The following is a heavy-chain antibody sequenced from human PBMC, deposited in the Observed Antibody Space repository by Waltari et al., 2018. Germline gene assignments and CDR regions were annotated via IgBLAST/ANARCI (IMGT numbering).Heavy chain of an antibody. V-gene: IGHV3-15*01. CDR2: IKSKTDVGTT. CDR3: TTDLPYYYDSSGYLGPFDY. J-gene: IGHJ4*02. Sequence: EVQLVESGGGLVKPGGSLRLSCAASGFTFSNAWMSWVRQPPGKGLEWVGRIKSKTDVGTTDYAAPVKGRFTISRDDSKNTLYLQMNSLKTEDTAVYYCTTDLPYYYDSSGYLGPFDYWGQGTLVTVSS. CDR1: GFTFSNAW. D-gene: IGHD3-22*01.